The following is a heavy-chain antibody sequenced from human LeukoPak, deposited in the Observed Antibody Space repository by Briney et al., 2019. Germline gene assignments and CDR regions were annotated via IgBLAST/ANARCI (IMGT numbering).Heavy chain of an antibody. J-gene: IGHJ4*02. CDR2: ISSITSSYI. CDR3: ARLGESTTDFDY. CDR1: GFMFGNHG. Sequence: GGSLRLSCEGSGFMFGNHGLIWVRQAPGKGLEWVSSISSITSSYIHYADSVKGRFTISRDNVKNSLYLQMNSLRAEDTAVYYCARLGESTTDFDYWGQGTLVTVSS. V-gene: IGHV3-21*01. D-gene: IGHD1-14*01.